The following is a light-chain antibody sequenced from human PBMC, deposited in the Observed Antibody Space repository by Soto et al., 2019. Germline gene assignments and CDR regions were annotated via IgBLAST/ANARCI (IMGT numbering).Light chain of an antibody. CDR2: KSS. J-gene: IGKJ1*01. CDR1: QSISSW. V-gene: IGKV1-5*03. CDR3: QQYNSYWT. Sequence: DIQMTQSPSTLSASVGDRVTITCRASQSISSWLAWYQQKPRKAPKLLIYKSSSLEIGVPSRCRGSGSGTEFTLTISSLQPDDFATYYCQQYNSYWTFGQGTKVEI.